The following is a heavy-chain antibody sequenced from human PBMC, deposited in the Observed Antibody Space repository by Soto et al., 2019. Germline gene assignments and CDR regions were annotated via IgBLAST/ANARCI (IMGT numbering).Heavy chain of an antibody. Sequence: SETLSLTCTVSGGSISSYYWSWIRQPPGKGLEWIGYIYYSGSTNYNPSLKSRVTISVDTSKNQFSLKLSSVTAADTAVYYCARDRGSTGYYYFDSWGQGTLVTVSS. V-gene: IGHV4-59*01. CDR1: GGSISSYY. CDR3: ARDRGSTGYYYFDS. CDR2: IYYSGST. D-gene: IGHD3-22*01. J-gene: IGHJ4*02.